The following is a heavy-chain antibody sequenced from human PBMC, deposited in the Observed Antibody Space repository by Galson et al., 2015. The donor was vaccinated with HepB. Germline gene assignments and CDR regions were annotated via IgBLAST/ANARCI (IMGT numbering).Heavy chain of an antibody. CDR3: AREGKVETGPISPFDY. D-gene: IGHD5-18*01. CDR1: GYTLTELS. Sequence: SVKVSCKVSGYTLTELSMHWVRQAPGKGLEWMGGFDPEDGETIYAQKFQGRVTMTEDSSTDTAYMELSSLRSEDTAVYYCAREGKVETGPISPFDYWGQGTLVIVSS. CDR2: FDPEDGET. V-gene: IGHV1-24*01. J-gene: IGHJ4*02.